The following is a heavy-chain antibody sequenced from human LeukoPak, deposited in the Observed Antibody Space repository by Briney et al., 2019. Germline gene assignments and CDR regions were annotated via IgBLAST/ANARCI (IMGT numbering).Heavy chain of an antibody. CDR3: ARDVNWNQVDY. D-gene: IGHD1-20*01. V-gene: IGHV3-74*01. CDR2: INTDGRTT. J-gene: IGHJ4*02. CDR1: GFTFNNHW. Sequence: GGSLRLSWAVSGFTFNNHWMHWVRQAPGKGLVWISRINTDGRTTNYADSVKGRFTISRDNARNMFYLQMNSLRAEDTAVYYCARDVNWNQVDYWGQGSLVTVSS.